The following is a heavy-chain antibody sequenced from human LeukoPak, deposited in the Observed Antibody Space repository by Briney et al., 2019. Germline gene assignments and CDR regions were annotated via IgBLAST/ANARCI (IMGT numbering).Heavy chain of an antibody. D-gene: IGHD6-19*01. V-gene: IGHV3-48*01. Sequence: GXSLRLSCAASGFTFSSDSMNWVRQGPGKGVEWVSFISGSRGVIYYADSVKGGFTISRDNAKNSLYLQMNSLRAEDTAVYYCARGSVDLRSGWYWLYWGQGSLVTVPS. CDR1: GFTFSSDS. J-gene: IGHJ4*02. CDR2: ISGSRGVI. CDR3: ARGSVDLRSGWYWLY.